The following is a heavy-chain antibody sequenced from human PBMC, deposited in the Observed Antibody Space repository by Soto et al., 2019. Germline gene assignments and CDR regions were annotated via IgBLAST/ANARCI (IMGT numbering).Heavy chain of an antibody. Sequence: EVQLLESGGGLVQPGGSLRLSCAASGFTFGSYAMSWVRQTPGKGLEWVSGISGSGASTYYADSVKGRFSISRDNSKNTLYLQMNSLRAEDTAVYYCAKGAGCQATGTLTGCSAYSYGMEVWCQGPTVTVSS. CDR1: GFTFGSYA. J-gene: IGHJ6*02. D-gene: IGHD3-9*01. V-gene: IGHV3-23*01. CDR3: AKGAGCQATGTLTGCSAYSYGMEV. CDR2: ISGSGAST.